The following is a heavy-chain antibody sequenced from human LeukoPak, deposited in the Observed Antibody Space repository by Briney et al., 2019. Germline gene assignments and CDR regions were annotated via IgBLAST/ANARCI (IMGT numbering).Heavy chain of an antibody. CDR1: GFTFSTYW. Sequence: GGSLRLSCAASGFTFSTYWMSWVRQVPGKGLEWVANIKQDGTEKHYVDSVKGRFTIPRDNAKNSLYLQMNSLRAEDTAVYYCAKGGGELGSGSLDYWGQGTLVTVSS. D-gene: IGHD3-10*01. J-gene: IGHJ4*02. CDR3: AKGGGELGSGSLDY. CDR2: IKQDGTEK. V-gene: IGHV3-7*01.